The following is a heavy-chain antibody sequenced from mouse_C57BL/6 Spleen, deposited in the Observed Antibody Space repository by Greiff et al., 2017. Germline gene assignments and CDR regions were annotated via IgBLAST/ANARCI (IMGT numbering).Heavy chain of an antibody. Sequence: QVQLQQPGAELVKPGASVKLSCKASGYTFTSYWMHWVKQRPGRGLEWIGRIDPSSGSTKYNEKFKSKATLTADTSSSPAYMQLSSRTSEDSAVDFCASTTKYGNWYFAYWGQGTLVTVSA. CDR3: ASTTKYGNWYFAY. D-gene: IGHD2-10*02. V-gene: IGHV1-72*04. J-gene: IGHJ3*01. CDR1: GYTFTSYW. CDR2: IDPSSGST.